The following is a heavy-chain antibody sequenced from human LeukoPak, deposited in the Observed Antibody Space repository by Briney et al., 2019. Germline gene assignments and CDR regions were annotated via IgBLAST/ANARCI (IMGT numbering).Heavy chain of an antibody. J-gene: IGHJ4*02. CDR2: ISNDGTNE. CDR1: GFTFSNYG. D-gene: IGHD2-21*01. CDR3: AKDLSASTYGRPDY. V-gene: IGHV3-30*18. Sequence: GRSLRLSCVTSGFTFSNYGMHWVRQAPGKGLEWVALISNDGTNEYYGDSVKGRFTISRDNSDNRLYLQMNNLRGEDTALYYCAKDLSASTYGRPDYWGQGTLVTVSS.